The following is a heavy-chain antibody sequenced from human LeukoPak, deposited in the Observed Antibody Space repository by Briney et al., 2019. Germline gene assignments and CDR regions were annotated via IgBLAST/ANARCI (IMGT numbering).Heavy chain of an antibody. CDR3: ARGDRYYGSSGYYFVPYYY. J-gene: IGHJ4*02. D-gene: IGHD3-22*01. Sequence: SVKVSCKASGGTFSSYAISWVRQAPGQGLEWMGRIIPILGIANYAQKFQGRVTITADKSTSTAYMELSSLRSEDTAVYYCARGDRYYGSSGYYFVPYYYWGQGTLVTVSS. V-gene: IGHV1-69*04. CDR1: GGTFSSYA. CDR2: IIPILGIA.